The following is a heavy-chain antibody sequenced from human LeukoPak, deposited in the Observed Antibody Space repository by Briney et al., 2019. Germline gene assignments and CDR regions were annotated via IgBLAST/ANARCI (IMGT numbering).Heavy chain of an antibody. CDR3: AKDPSIAVAGSFDY. D-gene: IGHD6-19*01. CDR2: IKQDGSEK. J-gene: IGHJ4*02. Sequence: GGSLRLSCAASGFTFSDYCMTWVRQAPGKGLEWVANIKQDGSEKYYADSVKGRFTISRDNAKNSLYLQMNSLRAEDTAVYYCAKDPSIAVAGSFDYWGQGTLATVSS. V-gene: IGHV3-7*01. CDR1: GFTFSDYC.